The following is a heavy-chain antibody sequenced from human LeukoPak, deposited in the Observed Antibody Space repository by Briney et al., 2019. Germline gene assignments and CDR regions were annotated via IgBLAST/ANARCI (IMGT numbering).Heavy chain of an antibody. CDR1: GGSISSYY. V-gene: IGHV4-59*12. CDR2: IYYTGST. D-gene: IGHD3-10*01. J-gene: IGHJ4*02. Sequence: SETLSLTCTVSGGSISSYYWSWIRQPPGKGLEWIWYIYYTGSTDYNPSLKSRVTISVDTSKHQFSLRLTSVTAADTAVYYCARGAYDSGSYQYFFDYWGQGTLVTVSS. CDR3: ARGAYDSGSYQYFFDY.